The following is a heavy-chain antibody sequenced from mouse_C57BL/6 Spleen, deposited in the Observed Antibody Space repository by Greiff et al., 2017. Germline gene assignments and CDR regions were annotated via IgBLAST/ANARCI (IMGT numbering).Heavy chain of an antibody. CDR1: GYAFSSSW. V-gene: IGHV1-82*01. CDR2: IYPGDGDT. J-gene: IGHJ2*01. CDR3: ARVTTVVAKDFDY. Sequence: VQLQQSGPELVKPGASVKISCKASGYAFSSSWMNWVKQRPGKGLEWIGRIYPGDGDTNYNGKFKGKATLTADKSSSTAYRQLSSLTSEDSAVYFCARVTTVVAKDFDYWGQGTTLTVSS. D-gene: IGHD1-1*01.